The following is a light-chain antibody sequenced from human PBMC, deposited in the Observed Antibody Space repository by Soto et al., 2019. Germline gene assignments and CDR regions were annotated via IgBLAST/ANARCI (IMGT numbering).Light chain of an antibody. Sequence: EIVMTQSPATLSVSPGEKSTRSCMTSQSVSSNLAWYQQKPGQAPRLLIYGASTRATGIPARFSGSGSGTDITLTISRLEPEDSAVYYCQQYDTLPRTFGQGTKVDIK. CDR3: QQYDTLPRT. CDR2: GAS. CDR1: QSVSSN. V-gene: IGKV3-15*01. J-gene: IGKJ1*01.